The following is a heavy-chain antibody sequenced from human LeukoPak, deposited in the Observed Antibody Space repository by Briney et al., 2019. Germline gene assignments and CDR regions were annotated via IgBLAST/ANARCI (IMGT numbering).Heavy chain of an antibody. J-gene: IGHJ4*02. CDR2: ICHSGNT. Sequence: SETLSLTCTVSGYSISSGYYWGWIRQPPGKGLEWIGSICHSGNTYYNPPPKSRVTISVDTSKHQFSLKLRSVTAADTAVYYCAREGYYDFWSGYHTSCYFDYWGQGTLVTVSS. CDR3: AREGYYDFWSGYHTSCYFDY. D-gene: IGHD3-3*01. CDR1: GYSISSGYY. V-gene: IGHV4-38-2*02.